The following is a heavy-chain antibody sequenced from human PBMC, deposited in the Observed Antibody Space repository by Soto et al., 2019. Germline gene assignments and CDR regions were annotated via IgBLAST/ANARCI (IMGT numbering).Heavy chain of an antibody. CDR3: ASARGVAYYYYYYYYMDV. Sequence: GGSLRLSCAASGFTFSSYSMNWVRQAPGKGLEWVSYISSSSSTIYYADSVKGRFTISRDNAKNSLYLQMNSLRAEDTAVYYCASARGVAYYYYYYYYMDVWGKGTTVTVSS. J-gene: IGHJ6*03. D-gene: IGHD2-15*01. CDR2: ISSSSSTI. CDR1: GFTFSSYS. V-gene: IGHV3-48*01.